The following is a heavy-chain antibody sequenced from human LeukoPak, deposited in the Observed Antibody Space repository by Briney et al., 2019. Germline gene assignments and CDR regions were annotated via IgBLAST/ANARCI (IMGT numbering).Heavy chain of an antibody. CDR1: GFTFSSYA. J-gene: IGHJ4*02. V-gene: IGHV3-23*01. CDR3: AKDLRYSSGWYFDY. Sequence: GGSLRLSCAASGFTFSSYAMSWVRQAQGKGLEWVSAISGSGGSTYYADSVKGRFTISRDNSKNTLYLQMNSLRAEDTAVYYCAKDLRYSSGWYFDYWGQGTLVTVSS. CDR2: ISGSGGST. D-gene: IGHD6-19*01.